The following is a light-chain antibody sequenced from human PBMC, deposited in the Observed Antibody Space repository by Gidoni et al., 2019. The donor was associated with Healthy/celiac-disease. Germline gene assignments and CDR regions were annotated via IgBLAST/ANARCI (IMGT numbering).Light chain of an antibody. V-gene: IGLV3-1*01. CDR3: QAWDSSTVV. J-gene: IGLJ2*01. CDR1: KLGDKY. CDR2: QDS. Sequence: SHELTQPPSLSVPPGQTASITCSGDKLGDKYACWYQQKPGQSPVLVIYQDSKRPSGIPERFSGSNSGNTATLTISGTQAMDESDYYCQAWDSSTVVFGGGTKLTVL.